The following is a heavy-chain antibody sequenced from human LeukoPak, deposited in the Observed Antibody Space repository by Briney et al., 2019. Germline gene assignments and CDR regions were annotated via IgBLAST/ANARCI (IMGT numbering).Heavy chain of an antibody. D-gene: IGHD3-16*02. CDR3: ARGLEPKASAHAGVGGVILYDY. Sequence: SETLSLTCAVYGGSFSGYYWSWIRQPPGKGLEWIGEINHSGSTNYNPSLKSRVTISVDTSKNQFSLKLSSVTAADTAVYYCARGLEPKASAHAGVGGVILYDYWGQGTRVTVPS. V-gene: IGHV4-34*01. CDR2: INHSGST. J-gene: IGHJ4*02. CDR1: GGSFSGYY.